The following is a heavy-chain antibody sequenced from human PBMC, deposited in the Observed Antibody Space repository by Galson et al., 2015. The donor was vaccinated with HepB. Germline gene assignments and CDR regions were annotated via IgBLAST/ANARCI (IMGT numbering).Heavy chain of an antibody. Sequence: SLRLSCAASGFTFSSYAMSWVRQAPGKGLEWVSAISGSGGSTYYADSVKGRSTISRDNSKNTLYLQMNSLRAEDTAVYYCAKDLGAGTRGDYYWGQGTLVTVSS. V-gene: IGHV3-23*01. CDR3: AKDLGAGTRGDYY. D-gene: IGHD6-19*01. CDR2: ISGSGGST. CDR1: GFTFSSYA. J-gene: IGHJ4*02.